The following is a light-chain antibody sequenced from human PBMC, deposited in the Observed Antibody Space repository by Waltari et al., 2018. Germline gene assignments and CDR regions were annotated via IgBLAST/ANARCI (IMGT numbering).Light chain of an antibody. CDR2: AAS. Sequence: DIQMTQSPSSLSASVGDRVTITCRASQSIVSYLHWYQQKPGKAPKLLIYAASSLQSGVPSRFSGIGSATDFTLTISSLQPEDFATYYCQQTYSTLGTFGQGTKVEIK. CDR1: QSIVSY. CDR3: QQTYSTLGT. J-gene: IGKJ1*01. V-gene: IGKV1-39*01.